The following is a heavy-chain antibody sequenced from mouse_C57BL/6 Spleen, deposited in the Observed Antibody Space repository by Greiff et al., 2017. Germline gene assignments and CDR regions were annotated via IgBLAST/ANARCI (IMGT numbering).Heavy chain of an antibody. CDR2: ISSGSSTI. V-gene: IGHV5-17*01. CDR1: GFTFSDYG. Sequence: EVMLVESGGGLVKPGGSLKLSCAASGFTFSDYGMHWVRQAPEKGLEWVAYISSGSSTIYYADTVKGRFTISRDNAKNTLFLQMTSLRSEGTAMYFCATDDMNRRGYAMDYWGQGTSVTVSS. CDR3: ATDDMNRRGYAMDY. J-gene: IGHJ4*01. D-gene: IGHD2-3*01.